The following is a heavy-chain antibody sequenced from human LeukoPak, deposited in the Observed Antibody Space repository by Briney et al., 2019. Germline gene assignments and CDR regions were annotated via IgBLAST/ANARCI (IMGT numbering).Heavy chain of an antibody. Sequence: ASVKVSCKASGYTFTDYYIHWVRQVPGQGFEWMGWINPNNGGTNYAQKFRGRVTMTRDTPISTLYMGLGSLRSDDTAVYFCARGIIITTTGSFDYWGQGTLVTVSS. CDR3: ARGIIITTTGSFDY. D-gene: IGHD3-10*01. CDR2: INPNNGGT. J-gene: IGHJ4*02. CDR1: GYTFTDYY. V-gene: IGHV1-2*02.